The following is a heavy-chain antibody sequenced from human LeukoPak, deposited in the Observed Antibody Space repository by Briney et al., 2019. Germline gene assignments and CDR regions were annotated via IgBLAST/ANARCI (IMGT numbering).Heavy chain of an antibody. CDR2: IYRSGST. J-gene: IGHJ4*02. D-gene: IGHD3-22*01. CDR3: AKFFGGYYSPLDY. Sequence: GGSLRLSCAASGFTVNNNYMTWVRQAPGKGLQWVSVIYRSGSTYYTDSVKGRFTISRDNSKDTLYLQMNSLRAEDTAVYYCAKFFGGYYSPLDYWGQGTLVTVPS. CDR1: GFTVNNNY. V-gene: IGHV3-53*01.